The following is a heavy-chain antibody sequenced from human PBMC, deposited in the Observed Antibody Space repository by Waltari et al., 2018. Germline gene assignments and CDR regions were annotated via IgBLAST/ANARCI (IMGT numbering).Heavy chain of an antibody. V-gene: IGHV3-7*01. CDR1: GFTFSSYW. CDR3: ARDLYYDFWSGYYTGAFDI. CDR2: IKQDGSEK. D-gene: IGHD3-3*01. Sequence: EVQLVESGGGLVQPGGSLRLSCAASGFTFSSYWMSWVRQAPGKGLEWVANIKQDGSEKYYVDSVKGRFTISRDNAKNSLYLQMNSLRAEDTAVYYCARDLYYDFWSGYYTGAFDIWGQGTMVTVSS. J-gene: IGHJ3*02.